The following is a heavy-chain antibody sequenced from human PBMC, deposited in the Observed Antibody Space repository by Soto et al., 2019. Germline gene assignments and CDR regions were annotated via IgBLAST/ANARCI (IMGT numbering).Heavy chain of an antibody. D-gene: IGHD3-16*01. CDR2: IYSGGST. Sequence: PGGSLRLSCAASGFTVSSNYMSWVRQAPGKGLEWVSVIYSGGSTYYADSVRGRFTISRDKSKNTLYLQMNSLRAEDTAVYYCARVGLAMGATRLPLDFDYWGLGTLVTVSS. V-gene: IGHV3-53*01. J-gene: IGHJ4*02. CDR1: GFTVSSNY. CDR3: ARVGLAMGATRLPLDFDY.